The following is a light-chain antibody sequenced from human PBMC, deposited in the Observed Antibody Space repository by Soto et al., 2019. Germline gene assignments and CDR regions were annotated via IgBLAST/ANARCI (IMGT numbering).Light chain of an antibody. V-gene: IGLV1-40*01. CDR2: GNN. CDR1: SSNIGAGYD. J-gene: IGLJ3*02. Sequence: QSVLTQPPSVSEAPGQRVTISCTGSSSNIGAGYDVHWYQQLPGTAPKLLIYGNNNRPSGVPDRFSGSKSGTSASLAITGLQAEDEADYYCQSYDSSLSASVFGGGTKLTVL. CDR3: QSYDSSLSASV.